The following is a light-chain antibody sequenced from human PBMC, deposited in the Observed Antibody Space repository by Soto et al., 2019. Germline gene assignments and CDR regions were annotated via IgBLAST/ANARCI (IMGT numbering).Light chain of an antibody. J-gene: IGLJ3*02. CDR3: CSYASSYTWV. Sequence: QSALTQPRSVSESPGQSVTISCTGTSSDVGGYNYVSWYQQYPGKAPKLMIYDVSKRPSGVADRFSGSKSGNTASLTISGLQAEDEADYYCCSYASSYTWVFGEGTKLTVL. V-gene: IGLV2-11*01. CDR2: DVS. CDR1: SSDVGGYNY.